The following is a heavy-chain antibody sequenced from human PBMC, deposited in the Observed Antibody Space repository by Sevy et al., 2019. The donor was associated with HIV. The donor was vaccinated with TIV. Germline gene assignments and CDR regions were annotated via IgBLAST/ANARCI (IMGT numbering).Heavy chain of an antibody. Sequence: PGGSLRLSCAASGFTFISYAVSWVRQAPGKGLEWVSSISSSGGSVYYADSVKGRFTISRDNSKKMVDLEMNSLRAEDTAVYYCVRVALAGFDYWGPGTLVTVSS. CDR3: VRVALAGFDY. CDR2: ISSSGGSV. J-gene: IGHJ4*02. CDR1: GFTFISYA. D-gene: IGHD6-19*01. V-gene: IGHV3-23*01.